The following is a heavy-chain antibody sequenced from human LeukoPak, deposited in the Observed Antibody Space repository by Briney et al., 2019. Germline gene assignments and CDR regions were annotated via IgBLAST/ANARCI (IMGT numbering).Heavy chain of an antibody. Sequence: SETLSLTCTVSGGSISSSSYYWGWIRQPPGKGLEWIGSIYYSRSTYYNPSLKSPVTISIDTSKNQFSLKLTSVTAADAAVYSCARQLYVSGSYYAPMDAWGKGTTVMISS. D-gene: IGHD3-10*01. CDR2: IYYSRST. CDR3: ARQLYVSGSYYAPMDA. J-gene: IGHJ6*03. V-gene: IGHV4-39*01. CDR1: GGSISSSSYY.